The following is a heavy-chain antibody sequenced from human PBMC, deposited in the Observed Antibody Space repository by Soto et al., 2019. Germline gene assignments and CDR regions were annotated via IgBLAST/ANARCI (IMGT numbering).Heavy chain of an antibody. D-gene: IGHD5-18*01. Sequence: PGGSLRLSCAASGFTFSSYAMHWVRQAPGKGLEWVAVISYDGSNKYYADSVKGRFTISRDNSKITLYLQMNSLRAEETAVYYCARDLHNTAPTLYYYGMDVWGHGTTVTVSS. CDR1: GFTFSSYA. CDR2: ISYDGSNK. V-gene: IGHV3-30-3*01. J-gene: IGHJ6*02. CDR3: ARDLHNTAPTLYYYGMDV.